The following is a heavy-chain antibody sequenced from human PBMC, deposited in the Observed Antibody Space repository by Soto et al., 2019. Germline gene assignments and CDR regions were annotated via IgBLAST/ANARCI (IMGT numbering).Heavy chain of an antibody. Sequence: GSLRLSCAASGFTFSDYYMSWIRQAPGKGLEWVSYISSSSSYTNYADSVKGRFTISRDNAKNSLYLQMNSLRAEDTAVYYCARAVGVRGVIIDGMDVWGQGTTVTVSS. CDR1: GFTFSDYY. CDR3: ARAVGVRGVIIDGMDV. CDR2: ISSSSSYT. D-gene: IGHD3-10*01. J-gene: IGHJ6*02. V-gene: IGHV3-11*06.